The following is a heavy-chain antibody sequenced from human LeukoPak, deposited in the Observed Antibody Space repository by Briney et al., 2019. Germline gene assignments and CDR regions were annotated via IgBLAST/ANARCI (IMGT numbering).Heavy chain of an antibody. CDR1: GGSIGSYY. Sequence: PSETLSLTCTVSGGSIGSYYWSWIRQPPGKGLEWIGYIYYSGSTNYNPSLKSRVTISVDTSKNQFSLKLSSVTAADTAVYYCARGKGWFDPWGQGTLVTVSS. CDR2: IYYSGST. CDR3: ARGKGWFDP. J-gene: IGHJ5*02. V-gene: IGHV4-59*01.